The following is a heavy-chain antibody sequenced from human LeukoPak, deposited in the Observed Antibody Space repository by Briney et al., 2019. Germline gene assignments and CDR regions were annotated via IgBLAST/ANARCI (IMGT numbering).Heavy chain of an antibody. Sequence: XMNPSSGNTGYTQKFQGRVTMTRDTSISTAYMELSSLRSEDTALYYCARMRGYTYEYWYLDLWGRGTLVTVSS. CDR3: ARMRGYTYEYWYLDL. D-gene: IGHD5-18*01. CDR2: MNPSSGNT. J-gene: IGHJ2*01. V-gene: IGHV1-8*01.